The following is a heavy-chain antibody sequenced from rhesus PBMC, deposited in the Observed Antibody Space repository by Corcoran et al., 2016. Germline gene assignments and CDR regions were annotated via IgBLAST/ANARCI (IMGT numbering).Heavy chain of an antibody. Sequence: QVTLKESGPALVKPTQTLTLTCTFSGFSISTSGTGVGWIRQPPGKALEWLASIYWNDSKYYRTSLKSRLTISKDTSKNQVVLTMTNMDPVDTATYYCARVDSGYYSSIDYWGQGVLVTVSS. CDR2: IYWNDSK. CDR1: GFSISTSGTG. V-gene: IGHV2-95*01. CDR3: ARVDSGYYSSIDY. J-gene: IGHJ4*01. D-gene: IGHD3-28*01.